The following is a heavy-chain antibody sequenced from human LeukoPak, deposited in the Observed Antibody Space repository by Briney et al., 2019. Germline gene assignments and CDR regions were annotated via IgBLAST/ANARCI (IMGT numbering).Heavy chain of an antibody. CDR3: AKGYSSGWYAHFDY. CDR1: GFTFSSYA. V-gene: IGHV3-23*01. CDR2: TSGSGGST. Sequence: GGSLRLSCAASGFTFSSYAMSWVRQAPGKGLEWVSATSGSGGSTYYADSVKGRFTISRDNSKNTLYLQINSLRAEDTAVYYCAKGYSSGWYAHFDYWGQGTLVTVSS. D-gene: IGHD6-19*01. J-gene: IGHJ4*02.